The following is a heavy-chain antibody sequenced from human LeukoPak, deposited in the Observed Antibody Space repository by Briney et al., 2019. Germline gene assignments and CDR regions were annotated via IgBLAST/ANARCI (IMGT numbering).Heavy chain of an antibody. CDR2: IYTSGST. J-gene: IGHJ4*02. CDR3: ARGPITMVRGVIDY. Sequence: SETLSLTCTVSGGSISSYYWSWIRQPAGKGLEWIGRIYTSGSTNYNPSLKSRVIMSVDTSKNQFSLKLSSVTAADTAVYYCARGPITMVRGVIDYWGQGTLVTVSS. CDR1: GGSISSYY. D-gene: IGHD3-10*01. V-gene: IGHV4-4*07.